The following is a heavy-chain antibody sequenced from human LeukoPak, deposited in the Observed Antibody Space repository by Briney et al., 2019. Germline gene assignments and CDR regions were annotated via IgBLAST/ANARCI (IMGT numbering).Heavy chain of an antibody. Sequence: SETLSLTCAVYGGSFSGYYWSWIRQPPGKGPEWIGEINHSGSTNYNPSLKGRVTISGDASANQFSLKLSSVTAADTAVYYCARVGATTRSFDYWGQGTLVTVSS. CDR1: GGSFSGYY. V-gene: IGHV4-34*01. D-gene: IGHD5-12*01. CDR3: ARVGATTRSFDY. CDR2: INHSGST. J-gene: IGHJ4*02.